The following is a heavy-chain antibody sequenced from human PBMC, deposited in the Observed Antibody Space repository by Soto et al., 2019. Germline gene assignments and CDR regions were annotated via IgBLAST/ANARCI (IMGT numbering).Heavy chain of an antibody. CDR1: GGSVSSGSYY. V-gene: IGHV4-61*01. J-gene: IGHJ5*02. D-gene: IGHD3-22*01. Sequence: SETLSLTCTVPGGSVSSGSYYWSWIRQPPGKGLEWIGYIYYSGSTNYNPSLKSRITISVDTSKNQFSLKLSSVTAADTAVFYCAILNYYDSSGYPTGWFDPWGQGTLVTVSS. CDR3: AILNYYDSSGYPTGWFDP. CDR2: IYYSGST.